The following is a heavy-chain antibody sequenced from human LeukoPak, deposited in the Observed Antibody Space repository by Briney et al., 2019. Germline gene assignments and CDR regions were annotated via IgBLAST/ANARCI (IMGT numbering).Heavy chain of an antibody. CDR3: ARALLCSNWKIFDY. V-gene: IGHV3-66*01. D-gene: IGHD1-1*01. Sequence: PGGTLRLSCAASGFTFSSYGMSWVRQAPGKGLEWVSVIYSGGNTYYADSVKGRFTISRDNSKNTLYLQMNSLRAEDTSVYYCARALLCSNWKIFDYWGQGTLVTVSS. J-gene: IGHJ4*02. CDR2: IYSGGNT. CDR1: GFTFSSYG.